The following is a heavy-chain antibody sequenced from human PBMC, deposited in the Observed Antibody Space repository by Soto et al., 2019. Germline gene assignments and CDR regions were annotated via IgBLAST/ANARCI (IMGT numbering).Heavy chain of an antibody. CDR1: GFTFSSYE. CDR3: AKVGGTGTGWFDP. Sequence: GGSLRLSCAASGFTFSSYEMNWVRQAPGKGLEWVSYISSSGSTIYYADSVKGRFTISRDNAKNSLYLQMNSLRAEDTAVYYCAKVGGTGTGWFDPWGQGTLVTVSS. D-gene: IGHD1-7*01. J-gene: IGHJ5*02. V-gene: IGHV3-48*03. CDR2: ISSSGSTI.